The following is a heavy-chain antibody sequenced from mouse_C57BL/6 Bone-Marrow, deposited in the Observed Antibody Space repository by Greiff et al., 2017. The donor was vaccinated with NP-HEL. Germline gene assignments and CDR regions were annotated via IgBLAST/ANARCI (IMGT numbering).Heavy chain of an antibody. Sequence: DVMLVESGGDLVKPGGSLKLSCAASGFTFSSYGMSWVRQTPDKRLEWVATISSGGSYTYYPDSVKGRFTISRDNAKNTLYLQMSSLKSEDTAMYYCARQDYKVYFDYWGQGTTLTVSS. CDR2: ISSGGSYT. J-gene: IGHJ2*01. CDR3: ARQDYKVYFDY. V-gene: IGHV5-6*02. D-gene: IGHD1-3*01. CDR1: GFTFSSYG.